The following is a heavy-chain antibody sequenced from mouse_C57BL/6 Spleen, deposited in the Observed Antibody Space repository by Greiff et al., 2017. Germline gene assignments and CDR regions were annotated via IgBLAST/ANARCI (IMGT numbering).Heavy chain of an antibody. CDR3: AREGTGTEYYYAMDY. CDR2: ISYDGSN. J-gene: IGHJ4*01. V-gene: IGHV3-6*01. D-gene: IGHD4-1*01. Sequence: EVKLLESGPGLVKPSQSLSLTCSVTGYSITSGYYWNWIRQFPGNKLEWMGYISYDGSNNYNPSLKNRISITRDTSKNPFFLKLKSVTTEDTATYYCAREGTGTEYYYAMDYWGQGTSVTVSS. CDR1: GYSITSGYY.